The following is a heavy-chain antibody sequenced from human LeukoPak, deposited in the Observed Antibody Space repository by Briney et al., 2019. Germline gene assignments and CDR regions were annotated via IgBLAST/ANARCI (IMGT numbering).Heavy chain of an antibody. CDR1: GGAINSYY. D-gene: IGHD4-11*01. V-gene: IGHV4-59*01. J-gene: IGHJ3*02. Sequence: PSETLSLTCTVSGGAINSYYWTWSRQPPGKGLEWIGNVYFRGSTNYKPSLKIRVTISVDPAKNQFSLKVNSVTAADTAVYYCARDVSDDYPGALEIWGQRTMVTVSS. CDR3: ARDVSDDYPGALEI. CDR2: VYFRGST.